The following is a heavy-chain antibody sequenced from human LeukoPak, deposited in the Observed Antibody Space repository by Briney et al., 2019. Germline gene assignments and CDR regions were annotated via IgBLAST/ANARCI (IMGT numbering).Heavy chain of an antibody. V-gene: IGHV4-39*07. Sequence: SETLSLTCTVSGGSISSSSYYWGWIRQPPGKGLEWIGEINHSGSTNYNPSLKSRVTISVDTSKNQFSLKLSSVTAADTAVYYCARSKARSYIDYWGQGTLVTVSS. CDR3: ARSKARSYIDY. J-gene: IGHJ4*02. CDR1: GGSISSSSYY. CDR2: INHSGST. D-gene: IGHD1-26*01.